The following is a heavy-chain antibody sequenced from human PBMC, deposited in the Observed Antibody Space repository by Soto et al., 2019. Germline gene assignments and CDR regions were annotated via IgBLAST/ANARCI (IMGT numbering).Heavy chain of an antibody. CDR1: GASISSNIYY. D-gene: IGHD4-17*01. J-gene: IGHJ5*02. CDR3: ARHSHEDHGDPNWFDP. CDR2: IYYTGNT. V-gene: IGHV4-39*01. Sequence: QVQLQESGPGLVKPSETLSLTCTVSGASISSNIYYWGWIRQPPGKGLEWIGSIYYTGNTCYNPSLKSRVTLSVDTSENQFSLRLFSVTAADTAVYYCARHSHEDHGDPNWFDPWGQGTLVTDSS.